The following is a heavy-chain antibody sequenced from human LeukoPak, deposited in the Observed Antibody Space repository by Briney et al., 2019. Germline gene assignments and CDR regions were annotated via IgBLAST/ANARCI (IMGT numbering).Heavy chain of an antibody. V-gene: IGHV4-34*01. J-gene: IGHJ4*02. CDR1: GGSFSGYY. CDR3: ARLSGGYSYGVFDY. Sequence: SETLSLTCAVYGGSFSGYYWSWIRQPPGKGLEWIGEINHSGSTNYNPSLKSRVTISVDTSKNQFSLKLSSVTAADTAVYYCARLSGGYSYGVFDYWGQGTLVTVSS. CDR2: INHSGST. D-gene: IGHD5-18*01.